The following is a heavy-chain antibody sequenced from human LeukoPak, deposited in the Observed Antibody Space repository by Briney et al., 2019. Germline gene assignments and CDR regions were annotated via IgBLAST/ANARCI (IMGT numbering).Heavy chain of an antibody. J-gene: IGHJ5*02. CDR2: IYRDGET. D-gene: IGHD4-11*01. CDR1: GFTVSTNYY. Sequence: PGGSLRLSCTASGFTVSTNYYMSWVRQAPGKGLEWVSVIYRDGETYYADSVKGRFTISRDNFRRTVSLEMNSLRAEDTAVYYCAKDAQRGFDYSNSLEHWGQGSLVIVSS. CDR3: AKDAQRGFDYSNSLEH. V-gene: IGHV3-66*01.